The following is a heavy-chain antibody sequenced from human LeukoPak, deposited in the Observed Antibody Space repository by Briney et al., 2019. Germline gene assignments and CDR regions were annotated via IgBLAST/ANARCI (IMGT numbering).Heavy chain of an antibody. D-gene: IGHD3-22*01. CDR1: GYTLTDFS. V-gene: IGHV1-24*01. CDR3: ATLDSYYDNSGRPLVPD. CDR2: FNREDDEA. J-gene: IGHJ4*02. Sequence: ASVKVSCYISGYTLTDFSMHWVRQAPGKGLEWMGGFNREDDEAIYAPHFQGRVTVTEDTSTDTAYMELSSLRSEDTAVYYCATLDSYYDNSGRPLVPDWGQGTLVTVSS.